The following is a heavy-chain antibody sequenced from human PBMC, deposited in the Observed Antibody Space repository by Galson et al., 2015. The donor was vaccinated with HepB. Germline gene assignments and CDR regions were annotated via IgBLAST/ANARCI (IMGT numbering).Heavy chain of an antibody. D-gene: IGHD1-26*01. J-gene: IGHJ4*02. CDR1: GFSLSTSGMC. Sequence: PALVKPTQTLTLTCTFSGFSLSTSGMCVSWIRQPPGKALEWLALIDWDDDKYYSTSLKTRLTISKDTSKNQVVLTMTNMDPVDTATYYCARIVGATCDGVFDYWGQGTLVTVSS. CDR2: IDWDDDK. V-gene: IGHV2-70*01. CDR3: ARIVGATCDGVFDY.